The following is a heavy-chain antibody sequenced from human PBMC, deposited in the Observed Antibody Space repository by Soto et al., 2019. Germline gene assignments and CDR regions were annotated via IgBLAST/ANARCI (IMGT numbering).Heavy chain of an antibody. CDR2: IYYSGST. Sequence: TLSLKCDVAGLSLSSCYGSWLPQRPMKGLEWIGYIYYSGSTNYNPSLKSRVTISVDTSKNQFSLKLSSVTAADTAVYYVAKDGPDRVYYYYGMDGWGRGTKVTVS. CDR3: AKDGPDRVYYYYGMDG. CDR1: GLSLSSCY. V-gene: IGHV4-59*01. J-gene: IGHJ6*02.